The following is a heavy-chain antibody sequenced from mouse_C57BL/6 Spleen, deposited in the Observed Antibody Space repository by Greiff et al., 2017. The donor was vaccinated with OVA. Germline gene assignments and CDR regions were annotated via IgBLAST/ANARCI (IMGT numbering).Heavy chain of an antibody. CDR3: ARCVLRYYAMDY. Sequence: VQLKESGPELVKPGASVKIPCKASGYTFTDYNMDWVKQSHGKSLEWIGDINPNNGGTIYNQKFKGKATFTVDKSSSTAYMELRSLTSEDTAVYYCARCVLRYYAMDYWGQGTSVTVSS. CDR2: INPNNGGT. V-gene: IGHV1-18*01. CDR1: GYTFTDYN. J-gene: IGHJ4*01.